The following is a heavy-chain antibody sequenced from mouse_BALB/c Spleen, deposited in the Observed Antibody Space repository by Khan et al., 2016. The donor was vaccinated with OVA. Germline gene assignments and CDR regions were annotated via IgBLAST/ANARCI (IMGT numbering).Heavy chain of an antibody. CDR2: INTYTGEP. CDR3: ARPPYFSYAMDN. D-gene: IGHD2-10*01. Sequence: QIQLVQSGPELKKPGETVKISCKASGHTFTNYGMNWVKQAPGKGLKWMGWINTYTGEPTYADDFNGRFAFSLETSASTAYLQINNLKNEDTATYSCARPPYFSYAMDNWGQGTSVTVSS. CDR1: GHTFTNYG. J-gene: IGHJ4*01. V-gene: IGHV9-3-1*01.